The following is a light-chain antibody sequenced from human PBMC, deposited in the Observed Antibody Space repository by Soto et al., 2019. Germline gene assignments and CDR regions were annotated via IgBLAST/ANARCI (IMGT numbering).Light chain of an antibody. V-gene: IGLV2-14*03. Sequence: QSVLTQPASVSGSPGQSITLSCTGTSSDVGGYNFVSWYQQHPGKAPQLIISDVYNRPSGVSYRFSGSKSGNTASLTISGLQAEDEADYYCSSFTSTSTLVLFGGGTKLTVL. CDR2: DVY. J-gene: IGLJ3*02. CDR3: SSFTSTSTLVL. CDR1: SSDVGGYNF.